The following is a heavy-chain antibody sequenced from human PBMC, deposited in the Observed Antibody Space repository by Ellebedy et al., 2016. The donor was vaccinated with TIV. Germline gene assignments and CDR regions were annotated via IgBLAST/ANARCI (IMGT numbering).Heavy chain of an antibody. CDR3: VRHTRGSMTVVVISQVDF. Sequence: SETLSLTXTVSGGSITSVNYYWGWIRQPPGKELEWIGNFDYSGRTYYNPSLKSRVTIYIDTSKNQFSLNLRSVTAADTAVYYCVRHTRGSMTVVVISQVDFWGQGTLVTVSS. D-gene: IGHD3-22*01. V-gene: IGHV4-39*01. J-gene: IGHJ4*02. CDR1: GGSITSVNYY. CDR2: FDYSGRT.